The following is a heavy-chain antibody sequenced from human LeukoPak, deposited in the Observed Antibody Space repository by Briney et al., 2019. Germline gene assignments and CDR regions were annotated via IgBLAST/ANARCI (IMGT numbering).Heavy chain of an antibody. CDR1: GASISTYY. D-gene: IGHD6-19*01. CDR3: ARYDVGWYYFDY. Sequence: PSETLSLTCTVSGASISTYYWSWIRQPPGKGLEWIGYIYYSGTTDHNPSLKSRVTISVDTSKNQFSLKLSSVTAADTAVYYCARYDVGWYYFDYWGQGTLVTVSS. J-gene: IGHJ4*02. V-gene: IGHV4-59*12. CDR2: IYYSGTT.